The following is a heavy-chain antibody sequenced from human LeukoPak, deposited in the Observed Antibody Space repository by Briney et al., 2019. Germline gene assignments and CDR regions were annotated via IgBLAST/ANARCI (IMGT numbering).Heavy chain of an antibody. J-gene: IGHJ3*02. CDR3: ARDALGDDAFDI. V-gene: IGHV3-53*01. CDR2: LYATGNT. D-gene: IGHD3-16*01. CDR1: GISVSTNY. Sequence: GGSLRLSCAASGISVSTNYMTWVHQAPGKGLELVSLLYATGNTYYADSVKGRFTISRDNSKNTLYLQMNSLRAEDTAVYYCARDALGDDAFDIWGQGTMVTVSS.